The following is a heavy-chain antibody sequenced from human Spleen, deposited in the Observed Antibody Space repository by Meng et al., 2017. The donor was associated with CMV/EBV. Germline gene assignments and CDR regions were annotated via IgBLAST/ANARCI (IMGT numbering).Heavy chain of an antibody. D-gene: IGHD2-8*01. V-gene: IGHV1-69*05. J-gene: IGHJ4*02. CDR3: ASGGGRCSNGVCRWVDY. CDR1: GSTSRRLS. Sequence: SVKVSCKASGSTSRRLSITWVRQAPGQGLECLGTINPLFGVPNYAQRFQGRVTITTDESTSTAYMELRSLRSEDTAMYYCASGGGRCSNGVCRWVDYWGQGTLVTVSS. CDR2: INPLFGVP.